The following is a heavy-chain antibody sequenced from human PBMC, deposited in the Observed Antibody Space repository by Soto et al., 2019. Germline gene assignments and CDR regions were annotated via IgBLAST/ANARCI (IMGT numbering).Heavy chain of an antibody. V-gene: IGHV3-30*18. CDR1: GFTFSSYG. D-gene: IGHD6-19*01. J-gene: IGHJ6*03. CDR2: ISYDGSNK. Sequence: AGGSLRLSCAASGFTFSSYGMHWVRQAPGKGLEWVAVISYDGSNKYYADSVKGRFTISRDNSKNTLYLQMNSLRAEDTAVYYCAKDSCSSGWLCYYYYYMDVWGKGTTVTVSS. CDR3: AKDSCSSGWLCYYYYYMDV.